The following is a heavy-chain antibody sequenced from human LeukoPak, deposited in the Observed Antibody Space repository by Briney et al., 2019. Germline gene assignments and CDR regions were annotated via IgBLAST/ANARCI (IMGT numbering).Heavy chain of an antibody. Sequence: GASVKVSCKASGYTFTSYDINWVRQATGQGLEWMGWISAYNGNTNYAQKLQGRVTMTTDTSTSTAYMELRSLRSDDTAVYYCARKGDYDEKAPWGQGTLVTVSS. CDR1: GYTFTSYD. V-gene: IGHV1-18*01. D-gene: IGHD4-17*01. J-gene: IGHJ5*02. CDR2: ISAYNGNT. CDR3: ARKGDYDEKAP.